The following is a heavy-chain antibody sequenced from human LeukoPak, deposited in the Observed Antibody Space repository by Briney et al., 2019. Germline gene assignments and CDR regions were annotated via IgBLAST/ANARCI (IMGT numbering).Heavy chain of an antibody. CDR2: TYYSAST. CDR1: GGSISSGDYY. CDR3: ARPYYYDSRIDP. D-gene: IGHD3-22*01. J-gene: IGHJ5*02. V-gene: IGHV4-30-4*01. Sequence: SQTLSLTCTVSGGSISSGDYYWSWIRQPPGKGLEWIGYTYYSASTYYNPSLKNRVSISVAKSKNQFSLNLSSVTAADTAVYYCARPYYYDSRIDPWGQGTLVTVSS.